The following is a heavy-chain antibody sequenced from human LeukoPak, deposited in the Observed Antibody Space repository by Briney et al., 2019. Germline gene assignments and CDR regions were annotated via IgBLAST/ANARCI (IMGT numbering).Heavy chain of an antibody. Sequence: ASVKVSCKASGYTFTSYAMNWVRQAPGQGLEWMGWINTNTGNPTYAQGFTGRCVFSLDTSVSTAYLQISSLKAEDTAVYYCARGVGSGGSYWFDPWGQGTLVTVSS. CDR3: ARGVGSGGSYWFDP. CDR2: INTNTGNP. J-gene: IGHJ5*02. V-gene: IGHV7-4-1*02. D-gene: IGHD2-15*01. CDR1: GYTFTSYA.